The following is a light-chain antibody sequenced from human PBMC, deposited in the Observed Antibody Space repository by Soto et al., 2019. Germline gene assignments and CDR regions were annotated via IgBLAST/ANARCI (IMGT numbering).Light chain of an antibody. CDR1: QSLLHSHGYTY. CDR3: MQALQTPYT. CDR2: LGS. J-gene: IGKJ2*01. Sequence: IVVNQSPRSLLVTPADPASISCRSSQSLLHSHGYTYLVWYLQRPGQSTQLLIYLGSNRASGVPDRFSGSGSGTYFTLKISRVEAEDVGVYYCMQALQTPYTFGQGTKVDIK. V-gene: IGKV2-28*01.